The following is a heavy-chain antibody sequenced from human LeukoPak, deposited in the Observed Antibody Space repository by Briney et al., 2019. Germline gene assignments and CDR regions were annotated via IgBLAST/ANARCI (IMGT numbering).Heavy chain of an antibody. V-gene: IGHV3-74*01. D-gene: IGHD3-10*01. CDR2: IDGDGSTR. CDR3: RFGDFNDY. Sequence: GGSLRLSCAASGFTFSSYWIHWVRQAPGKGLVWVSRIDGDGSTRTYADSVKGRFTISRDNAKNSLYLQMNSLSAEDTAVYYCRFGDFNDYWGQGTLVTVSS. CDR1: GFTFSSYW. J-gene: IGHJ4*02.